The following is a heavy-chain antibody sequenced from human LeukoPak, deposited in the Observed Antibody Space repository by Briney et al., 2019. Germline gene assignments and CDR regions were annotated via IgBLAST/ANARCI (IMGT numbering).Heavy chain of an antibody. CDR1: GFTFSSYS. Sequence: GGSLRLSCAAPGFTFSSYSMNWVRQAPGKGLEWVSSISSSSSYIYYADSVKGRFTISRDNAKNSLYLQMNSLRAEDTAVYYCARDRGFNGYMDVWGKGTTVTVSS. CDR3: ARDRGFNGYMDV. CDR2: ISSSSSYI. J-gene: IGHJ6*03. V-gene: IGHV3-21*01.